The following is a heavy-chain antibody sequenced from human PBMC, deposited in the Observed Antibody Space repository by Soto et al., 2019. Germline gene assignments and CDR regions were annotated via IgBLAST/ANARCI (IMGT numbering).Heavy chain of an antibody. J-gene: IGHJ6*02. CDR1: GGSISSYY. Sequence: SETLSLTCTVSGGSISSYYWSWIRQPPGKGLEWIGYIYYSGSTNYNPSLKSRVTISVDTSKNQFSLRLSSVTAADTAVYYCARVGATVTTPYYYYYGMDVWGQGTTVTVSS. D-gene: IGHD4-4*01. V-gene: IGHV4-59*01. CDR3: ARVGATVTTPYYYYYGMDV. CDR2: IYYSGST.